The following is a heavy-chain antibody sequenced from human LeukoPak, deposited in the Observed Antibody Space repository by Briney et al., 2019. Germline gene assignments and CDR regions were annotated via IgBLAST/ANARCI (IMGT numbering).Heavy chain of an antibody. CDR3: ARIGDKATMDY. Sequence: GGSLRLSCAASGFTFSSYSMNWVRQAPGEGLEWVSAIDTSGATTYYGDSVKGRFTISRDNSRNTLYLQMSSLRVEDTAVYYCARIGDKATMDYWGQGTLVTVSS. J-gene: IGHJ4*02. CDR1: GFTFSSYS. D-gene: IGHD5-24*01. V-gene: IGHV3-23*01. CDR2: IDTSGATT.